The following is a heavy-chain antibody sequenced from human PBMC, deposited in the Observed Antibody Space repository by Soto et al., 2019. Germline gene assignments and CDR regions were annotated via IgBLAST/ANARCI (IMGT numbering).Heavy chain of an antibody. D-gene: IGHD6-19*01. CDR1: GGSISSYY. CDR2: IYYSGST. Sequence: QVQLQESGPGLVKPSETLSLTCTVSGGSISSYYWSWIRQPPGKGLEWIGYIYYSGSTNYNPSLKRRVTISVNTSKNQFSLKLTSVTAADTAVYYCARVSSGGWYFDYWGQGTLVTVSS. V-gene: IGHV4-59*01. CDR3: ARVSSGGWYFDY. J-gene: IGHJ4*02.